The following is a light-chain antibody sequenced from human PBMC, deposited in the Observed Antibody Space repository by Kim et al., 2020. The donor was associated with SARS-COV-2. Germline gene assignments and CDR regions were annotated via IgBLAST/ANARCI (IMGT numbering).Light chain of an antibody. CDR3: QQYGSSLFT. V-gene: IGKV3-20*01. CDR2: GAS. CDR1: QSVSSSY. J-gene: IGKJ4*01. Sequence: SPGERATVSCRASQSVSSSYLAWYQQKPGQAPRLLIYGASSRATGIPDRFSGSGSGRDFTLTISRLEPEDFAVYYCQQYGSSLFTFGGGTKVDIK.